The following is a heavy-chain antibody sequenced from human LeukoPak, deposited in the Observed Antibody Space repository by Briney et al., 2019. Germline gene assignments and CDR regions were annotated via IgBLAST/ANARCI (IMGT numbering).Heavy chain of an antibody. Sequence: ASVKVSCKASGYTFTSYYMHWVRQAPGQGLEWMGIINPSGGSTSYAQKFQGRVTMTRDTSTSTVYMELSSLRSEDTAVYYCARDGPQYYYDSNGTESNAFDIWGQGTMVTVSS. CDR2: INPSGGST. CDR3: ARDGPQYYYDSNGTESNAFDI. V-gene: IGHV1-46*01. J-gene: IGHJ3*02. CDR1: GYTFTSYY. D-gene: IGHD3-22*01.